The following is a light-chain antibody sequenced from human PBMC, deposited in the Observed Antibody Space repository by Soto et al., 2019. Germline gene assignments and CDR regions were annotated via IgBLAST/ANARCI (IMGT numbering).Light chain of an antibody. CDR3: QQYKSYPIT. J-gene: IGKJ4*01. V-gene: IGKV1-5*01. CDR2: DAS. Sequence: DIQMTQSPSTLSASVGDRVTITCRASQSINSRLAWYQQKPGKAPKFLIYDASTLERGVPSRLSGSGSGTEFTLTISSLQPDEFATYYCQQYKSYPITFGGGTKVEIK. CDR1: QSINSR.